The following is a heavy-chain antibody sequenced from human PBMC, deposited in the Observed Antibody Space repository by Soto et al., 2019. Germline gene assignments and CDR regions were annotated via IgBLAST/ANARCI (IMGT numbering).Heavy chain of an antibody. CDR3: ALRGNCAGDSCYSA. CDR1: GFSLSTSGVG. J-gene: IGHJ5*02. CDR2: VYWDDAK. V-gene: IGHV2-5*02. Sequence: QITLKESGPPLVKPTQTLTLTCTFSGFSLSTSGVGVGWIRQPPGKALEWLALVYWDDAKYYSPSLKNRLTIXXXTXKNQVVLTMTNMGPVDTGTYYCALRGNCAGDSCYSAWGQGTLVTVSS. D-gene: IGHD2-21*01.